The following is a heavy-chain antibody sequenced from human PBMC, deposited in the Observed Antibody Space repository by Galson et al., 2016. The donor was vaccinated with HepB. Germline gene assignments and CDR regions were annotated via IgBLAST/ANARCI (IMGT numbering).Heavy chain of an antibody. Sequence: SLRLSCAASGFSLSSYWMSWVRQAPGKGLEWVASIDQSERERAYADSVKGRLTIFRDNAKNALYLQMNSLRVEDTAVYHCVRKRYYYENKKGWFDLWGQGALVTVSS. V-gene: IGHV3-7*03. CDR1: GFSLSSYW. J-gene: IGHJ5*02. CDR2: IDQSERER. D-gene: IGHD3-22*01. CDR3: VRKRYYYENKKGWFDL.